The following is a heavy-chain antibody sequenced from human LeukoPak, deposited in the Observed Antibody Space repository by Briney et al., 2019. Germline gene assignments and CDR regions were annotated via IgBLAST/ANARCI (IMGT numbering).Heavy chain of an antibody. J-gene: IGHJ5*02. CDR2: INQDGTVT. CDR1: GFTFSESW. Sequence: PGGSLRLSCAASGFTFSESWMDWVRQAPGKGLEWVANINQDGTVTYYVDSAKGQFTISRDNAKNSLYLQMDSLRVEDTAMYYCTKALDLWGQGSLVTVSS. V-gene: IGHV3-7*01. CDR3: TKALDL.